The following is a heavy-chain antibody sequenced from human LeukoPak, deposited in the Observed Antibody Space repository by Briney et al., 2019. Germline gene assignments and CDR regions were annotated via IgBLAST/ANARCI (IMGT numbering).Heavy chain of an antibody. V-gene: IGHV1-69*04. CDR2: IIPVLNIT. Sequence: SVKVSCKTSGGTFSSSAITWVRQAPGQGLEWMGRIIPVLNITSYAQKFQGRVTITADTSTSTAYMELSSLRSQRTAVYYCARDQTLTAPPPYGLDVWGQGTTVTVSS. CDR1: GGTFSSSA. J-gene: IGHJ6*02. D-gene: IGHD5-18*01. CDR3: ARDQTLTAPPPYGLDV.